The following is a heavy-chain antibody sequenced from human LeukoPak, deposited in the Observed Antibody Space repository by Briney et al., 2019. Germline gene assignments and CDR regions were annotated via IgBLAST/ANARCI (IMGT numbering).Heavy chain of an antibody. V-gene: IGHV3-30*02. CDR2: IRYDGSNK. Sequence: AGGSLRLSCAASGFTFSSYGMHWVRQAPGKGLEWVAFIRYDGSNKYYADSVKGRFTISRDNSKNTLYLQMNSLRAENTAVYYCAKGGNWNDPYFDHWGQGTPVTVSS. CDR1: GFTFSSYG. D-gene: IGHD1-20*01. J-gene: IGHJ4*02. CDR3: AKGGNWNDPYFDH.